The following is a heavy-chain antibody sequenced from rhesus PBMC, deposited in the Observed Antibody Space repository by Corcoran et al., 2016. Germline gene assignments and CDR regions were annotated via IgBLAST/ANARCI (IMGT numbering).Heavy chain of an antibody. D-gene: IGHD6-13*01. V-gene: IGHV4-147*01. CDR3: AREDGIAGYYFDY. CDR2: IYGRACNT. CDR1: GGSISSNY. J-gene: IGHJ4*01. Sequence: QVQLQESGPGLVKPSETLFLTCAVSGGSISSNYWRWIRQAPGKGLGWIGRIYGRACNTTYKPSLKLRVTSSTATSKNQFSLRLSSVTAADTAVYYCAREDGIAGYYFDYWGQGVLVTVSS.